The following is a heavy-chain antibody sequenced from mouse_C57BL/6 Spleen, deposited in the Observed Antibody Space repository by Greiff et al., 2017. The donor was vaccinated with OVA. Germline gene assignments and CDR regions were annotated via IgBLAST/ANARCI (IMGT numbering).Heavy chain of an antibody. J-gene: IGHJ4*01. CDR3: TRDSSGYENYAMDY. Sequence: EVQLQQSGTVLARPGASVKMSCKTSGYTFTSYRMHWVKQRPGQGLEWIGAIYPGNSDTSYNQKFKGKAKLTAVTSASTAYMELSSLTNEDSAVYYCTRDSSGYENYAMDYWGQGTSVTVSS. V-gene: IGHV1-5*01. CDR2: IYPGNSDT. D-gene: IGHD3-2*02. CDR1: GYTFTSYR.